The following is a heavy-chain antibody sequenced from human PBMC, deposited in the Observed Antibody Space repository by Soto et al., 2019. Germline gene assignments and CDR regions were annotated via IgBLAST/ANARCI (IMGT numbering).Heavy chain of an antibody. CDR1: GSTFSSYE. D-gene: IGHD4-17*01. Sequence: PGGSLRLSCVASGSTFSSYEMNWVRQAPGKGLEWVSYISEGGGTIHYAGSVKGRFTISRNNAKNSLYLQMNSLRAEDTATYYCARNKGDYDVYWGKGT. CDR2: ISEGGGTI. V-gene: IGHV3-48*03. CDR3: ARNKGDYDVY. J-gene: IGHJ4*02.